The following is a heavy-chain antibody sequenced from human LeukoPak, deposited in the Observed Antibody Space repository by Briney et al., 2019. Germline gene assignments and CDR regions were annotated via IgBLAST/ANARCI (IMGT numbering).Heavy chain of an antibody. CDR2: ISAYNGDT. D-gene: IGHD3-16*01. V-gene: IGHV1-18*01. Sequence: ASVKVSCKASGYTFISYGISWVRQAPGQGLEWMGWISAYNGDTNYAQKVQGRVTMTTDTSTSTAYMELRSLRSDDTAVYYCARAKKIWSTLGDWGQGTLVTVSS. J-gene: IGHJ4*02. CDR3: ARAKKIWSTLGD. CDR1: GYTFISYG.